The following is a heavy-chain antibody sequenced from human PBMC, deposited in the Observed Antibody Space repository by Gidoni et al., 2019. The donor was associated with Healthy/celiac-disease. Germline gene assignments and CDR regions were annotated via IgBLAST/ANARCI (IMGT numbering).Heavy chain of an antibody. CDR1: GFTCSSYA. V-gene: IGHV3-30-3*01. Sequence: QVQLVESGGGVVQPGRSLRLACAASGFTCSSYAMHWVRQAPGKGLEWVAVISYDGSNKYYADSVKGRFTISRDNSKNTLYLQMNSLRAEDTAVYYCARAGPVVAQTYNAFDIWGQGTMVTVSS. D-gene: IGHD2-21*01. CDR3: ARAGPVVAQTYNAFDI. CDR2: ISYDGSNK. J-gene: IGHJ3*02.